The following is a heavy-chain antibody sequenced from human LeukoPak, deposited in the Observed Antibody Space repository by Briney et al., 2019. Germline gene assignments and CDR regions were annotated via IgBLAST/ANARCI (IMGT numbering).Heavy chain of an antibody. CDR3: ARPYYYDSSGYYGY. D-gene: IGHD3-22*01. V-gene: IGHV3-11*01. CDR2: ISSSGSTI. CDR1: GFTFSDYY. Sequence: GGSLRLSCAASGFTFSDYYMSWIRQAPGKGLEWVSYISSSGSTIYYADSVKGRFTISRDNAKNSLYLQMNSLGAEDTAVYYCARPYYYDSSGYYGYWGQGTLVTVSS. J-gene: IGHJ4*02.